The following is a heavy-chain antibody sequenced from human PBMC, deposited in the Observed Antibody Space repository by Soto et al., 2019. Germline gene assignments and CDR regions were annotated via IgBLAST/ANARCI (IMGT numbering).Heavy chain of an antibody. Sequence: QVQLQQWGAGLLKPSETLSLTCAVYGGSFSGYYWSWIRQPPGKGLEWIGEINHSGSTNYNPSLKRRVTISVDTSKNQFSLKLSSVTAADTAVYYCARGPYYDFWSCYPYYFDYWGQGTLVTVSS. D-gene: IGHD3-3*01. CDR1: GGSFSGYY. CDR3: ARGPYYDFWSCYPYYFDY. J-gene: IGHJ4*02. V-gene: IGHV4-34*01. CDR2: INHSGST.